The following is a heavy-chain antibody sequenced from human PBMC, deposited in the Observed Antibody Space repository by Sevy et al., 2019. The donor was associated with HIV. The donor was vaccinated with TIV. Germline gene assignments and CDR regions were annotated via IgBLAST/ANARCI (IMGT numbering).Heavy chain of an antibody. D-gene: IGHD3-16*01. CDR1: GGSFSTSS. CDR2: VDHSGSA. Sequence: SETLSLTCAVYGGSFSTSSWTWIRQPPGRGLEWIGEVDHSGSANYYPSLKSRVTLSVDTSKNQFSLNLTSVIVADTAVYYCARATSRLLDSWGQGTLVTVSS. V-gene: IGHV4-34*01. CDR3: ARATSRLLDS. J-gene: IGHJ4*02.